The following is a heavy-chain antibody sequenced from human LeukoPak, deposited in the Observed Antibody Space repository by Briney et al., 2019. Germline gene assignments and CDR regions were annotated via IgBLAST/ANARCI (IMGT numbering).Heavy chain of an antibody. CDR1: GYTFTSYD. J-gene: IGHJ4*02. CDR3: ARGSPGGYCSGGSCPFFGS. Sequence: ASVKVSCKASGYTFTSYDINWVRQATGQGLEWMGWLNPTSGNTGCAQKFQGRVTMTRNTSISTAYMELSSLRSEDTAVYYCARGSPGGYCSGGSCPFFGSWGQGTLVTVSS. D-gene: IGHD2-15*01. V-gene: IGHV1-8*01. CDR2: LNPTSGNT.